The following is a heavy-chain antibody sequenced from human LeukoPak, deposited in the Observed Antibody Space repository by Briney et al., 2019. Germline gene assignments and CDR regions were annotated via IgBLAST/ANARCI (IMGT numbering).Heavy chain of an antibody. D-gene: IGHD5-12*01. CDR3: ARRGSGYTEPIDY. Sequence: GGSLRLSCAASGFTVSSNYMSWVRQAPGKGLEWVSVTYSNGRTYYADSVKGRFTISRDISKNTLYLQMNSLRAEDTAVYYCARRGSGYTEPIDYWGQGTLVTVSS. CDR2: TYSNGRT. J-gene: IGHJ4*02. V-gene: IGHV3-53*01. CDR1: GFTVSSNY.